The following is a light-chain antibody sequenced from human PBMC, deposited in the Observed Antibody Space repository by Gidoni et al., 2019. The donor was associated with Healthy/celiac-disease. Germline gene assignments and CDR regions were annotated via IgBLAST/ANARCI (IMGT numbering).Light chain of an antibody. J-gene: IGLJ1*01. Sequence: QSALTQPAAVSGSPGQSLTISCTGTSSDVGGYHYVSWYQQHPGKAPKLMIYDVSNRPSGVSTRFSGSKSGNTASLTISGLQAEDEADYYCSSYTSSSTGVFGTGTKVTVL. CDR3: SSYTSSSTGV. V-gene: IGLV2-14*03. CDR2: DVS. CDR1: SSDVGGYHY.